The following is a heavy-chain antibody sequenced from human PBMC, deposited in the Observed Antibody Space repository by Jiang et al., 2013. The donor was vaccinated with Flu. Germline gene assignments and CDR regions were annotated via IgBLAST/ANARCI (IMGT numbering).Heavy chain of an antibody. CDR3: ARELHNAGGRYFDY. D-gene: IGHD4-23*01. V-gene: IGHV1-2*06. Sequence: GAEVKKPGASVKVSCKASGYTFSGYFIHWVRQAPGQGLEWMGRINPNGGGTNYAQKFQGRVTVTGDTSISTAYMDLSRLTSDDTAIYYCARELHNAGGRYFDYWGQGTLVTVSS. J-gene: IGHJ4*02. CDR2: INPNGGGT. CDR1: GYTFSGYF.